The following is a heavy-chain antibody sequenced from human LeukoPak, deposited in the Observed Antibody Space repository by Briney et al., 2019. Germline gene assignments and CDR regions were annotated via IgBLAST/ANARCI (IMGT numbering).Heavy chain of an antibody. J-gene: IGHJ4*02. D-gene: IGHD3-16*01. CDR2: ISGSGGST. CDR3: AREKGLEYYFDT. Sequence: GGSLRLSCAASGFTISSYAMSWVRQAPGKGLEWVSGISGSGGSTYYADSVKGRFTISRDNSKNTLYLQMNSLIAEDTAVYYCAREKGLEYYFDTWGQGTLVTVSS. CDR1: GFTISSYA. V-gene: IGHV3-23*01.